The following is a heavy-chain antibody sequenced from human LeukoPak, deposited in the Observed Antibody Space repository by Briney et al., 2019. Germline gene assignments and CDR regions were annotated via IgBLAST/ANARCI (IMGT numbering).Heavy chain of an antibody. CDR2: INPSGGST. D-gene: IGHD2-21*02. CDR1: GYTFTSYY. CDR3: ARDPNIVVVTATYTFDY. J-gene: IGHJ4*02. Sequence: ASVKVSCKASGYTFTSYYMHWVRQALGQGLEWMGIINPSGGSTSYAQKFQGRVTMTRDTSTSTVYMELSSLRSEDTAVYYCARDPNIVVVTATYTFDYWGQGTLVTVSS. V-gene: IGHV1-46*01.